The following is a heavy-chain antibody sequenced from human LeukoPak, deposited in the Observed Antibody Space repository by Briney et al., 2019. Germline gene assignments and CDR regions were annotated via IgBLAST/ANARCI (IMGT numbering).Heavy chain of an antibody. CDR2: INPKSGGT. CDR1: GYTFTDFY. CDR3: ATDQKTLRFFDWLSYFDV. Sequence: GASVKVSCKTSGYTFTDFYVHWLRQAPGQGPEWMGWINPKSGGTNIMQKFTSWVHMTRDTSTSTAFMELSSLNSDDTAVYYCATDQKTLRFFDWLSYFDVWGPGTLVIVSS. V-gene: IGHV1-2*04. D-gene: IGHD3-9*01. J-gene: IGHJ4*02.